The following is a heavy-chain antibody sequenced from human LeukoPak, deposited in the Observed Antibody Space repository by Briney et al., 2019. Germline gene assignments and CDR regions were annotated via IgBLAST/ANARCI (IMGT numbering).Heavy chain of an antibody. J-gene: IGHJ4*02. CDR3: AKGVEMATTKAAFDY. D-gene: IGHD5-24*01. V-gene: IGHV3-7*03. Sequence: GGSLRLSCVVSGFTFSGYWMSWVRQAPGEGLEWVANINEDGSEKYYVDSVKGRFTISRDNSKNTLYLQMNSLRAEDTAVYYCAKGVEMATTKAAFDYWGQGTLVTVSS. CDR2: INEDGSEK. CDR1: GFTFSGYW.